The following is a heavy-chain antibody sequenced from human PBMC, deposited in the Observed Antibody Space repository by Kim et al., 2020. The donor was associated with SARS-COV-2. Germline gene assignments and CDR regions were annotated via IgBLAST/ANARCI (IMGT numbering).Heavy chain of an antibody. CDR1: GFTFSSYP. CDR3: ATDLDYAFDY. D-gene: IGHD4-17*01. CDR2: IRTTAEGGA. V-gene: IGHV3-48*04. Sequence: GGSLRLSCVASGFTFSSYPMNWVRQAPGKGLEWVSNIRTTAEGGAHYAASVKGRFTISRDDAKNSLFLHMGSLRADDTAVYYCATDLDYAFDYWGQGALV. J-gene: IGHJ4*02.